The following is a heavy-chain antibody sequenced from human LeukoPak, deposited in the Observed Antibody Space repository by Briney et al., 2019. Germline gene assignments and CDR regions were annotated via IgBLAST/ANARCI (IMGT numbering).Heavy chain of an antibody. Sequence: GGSLRLSCAASGFPFSSFAMHWVRQAPGRGLEWVSFIRHDGTKNYYLQSVRGRFTISRDNSKCTLYLQMNSLRPEDTAVYYCAKVRLLGALDDAFDIWGQGTMVTVSS. CDR1: GFPFSSFA. V-gene: IGHV3-30*02. D-gene: IGHD3-16*01. CDR3: AKVRLLGALDDAFDI. J-gene: IGHJ3*02. CDR2: IRHDGTKN.